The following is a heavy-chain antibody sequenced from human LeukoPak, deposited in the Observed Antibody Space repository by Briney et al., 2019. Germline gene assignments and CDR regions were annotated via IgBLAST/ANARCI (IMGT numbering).Heavy chain of an antibody. CDR3: ARGRDISSCSPYYYAMDV. J-gene: IGHJ6*02. Sequence: GGSLRLSCAASGFTFSSYEVNWVRQAPGKGLEWVSYISSYGSTIYYADSVKGRFTISRDNAKNSLYLQMNSLRAEDTAVYYCARGRDISSCSPYYYAMDVWGQGTTVTVSS. V-gene: IGHV3-48*03. D-gene: IGHD6-13*01. CDR2: ISSYGSTI. CDR1: GFTFSSYE.